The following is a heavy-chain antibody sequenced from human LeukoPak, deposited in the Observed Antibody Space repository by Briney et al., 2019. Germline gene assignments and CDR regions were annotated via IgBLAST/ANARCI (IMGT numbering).Heavy chain of an antibody. CDR1: GGSISSYY. CDR2: IYYSGST. Sequence: ETLSLTCTVSGGSISSYYWSWIRQPPGKGLEWIGYIYYSGSTNYNPSLKSRVAISVDTSKNQFSLKLSSVTAADTAVYYCARDRQYGSGRPYYFDYWGQGTLVTVSS. J-gene: IGHJ4*02. D-gene: IGHD3-10*01. CDR3: ARDRQYGSGRPYYFDY. V-gene: IGHV4-59*01.